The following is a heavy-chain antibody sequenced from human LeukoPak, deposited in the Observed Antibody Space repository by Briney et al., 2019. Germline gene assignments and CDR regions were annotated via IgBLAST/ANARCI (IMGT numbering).Heavy chain of an antibody. V-gene: IGHV1-8*01. CDR3: ARAGDIRRGGLGYYDYIWGSYRYTLPDY. Sequence: ASVKVSCKASGYTFTSYDINWVRQATGQGLEWMGWMNPNSGNTGYAQKIQGRVTMTRNTSISTDYMELSSLRSEDTAVYYCARAGDIRRGGLGYYDYIWGSYRYTLPDYWGQGTLVTVSS. CDR2: MNPNSGNT. CDR1: GYTFTSYD. J-gene: IGHJ4*02. D-gene: IGHD3-16*02.